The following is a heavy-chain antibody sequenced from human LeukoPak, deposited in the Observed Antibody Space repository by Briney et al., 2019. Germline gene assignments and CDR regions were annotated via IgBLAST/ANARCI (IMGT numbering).Heavy chain of an antibody. Sequence: GGSLRLSCAASGFTFSSYAMSWVRQAPGKGLEWVSAISGSGVSTYYADSVKGRFTISRDNSKNTLYLQMNSLRAEDTSVYYCAKGVKHIVVVTAQHYFDSWGQGTLVTVSS. CDR3: AKGVKHIVVVTAQHYFDS. J-gene: IGHJ4*02. V-gene: IGHV3-23*01. CDR2: ISGSGVST. CDR1: GFTFSSYA. D-gene: IGHD2-21*02.